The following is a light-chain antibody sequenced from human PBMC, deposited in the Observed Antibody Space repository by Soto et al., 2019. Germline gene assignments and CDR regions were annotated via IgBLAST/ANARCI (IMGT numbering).Light chain of an antibody. Sequence: EIVMTQSPATLSVSPGERATLSCRASQSVSSNLAWYQQKPGQAPRLLIYGASTRATGIPARFSGSGSGTEFTLTISSLQSEDFAVYYCQQYGNSPPWTFGQGTKVEI. CDR2: GAS. CDR3: QQYGNSPPWT. CDR1: QSVSSN. J-gene: IGKJ1*01. V-gene: IGKV3-15*01.